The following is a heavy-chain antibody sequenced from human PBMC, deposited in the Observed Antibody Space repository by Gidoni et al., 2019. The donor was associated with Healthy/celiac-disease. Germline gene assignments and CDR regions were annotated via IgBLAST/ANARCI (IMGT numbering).Heavy chain of an antibody. D-gene: IGHD3-10*01. CDR3: AREVPQRDSMVREGNY. CDR1: GYTFTGYY. Sequence: QVQLVQSGAEVKKPGASVKVSGKASGYTFTGYYMHWVRQAPGQGLGWMGWINPNSGGTNYAQKFQGRVTMTRDTSISTAYMELSRLRSDDTAVYYCAREVPQRDSMVREGNYWGQGTLVTVSS. J-gene: IGHJ4*02. CDR2: INPNSGGT. V-gene: IGHV1-2*02.